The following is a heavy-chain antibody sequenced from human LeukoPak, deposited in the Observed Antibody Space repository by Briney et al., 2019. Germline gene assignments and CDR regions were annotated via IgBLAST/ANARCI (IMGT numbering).Heavy chain of an antibody. CDR1: GYTFTDYY. CDR3: ARALHIRRPHFDS. D-gene: IGHD1-14*01. V-gene: IGHV1-2*02. Sequence: ASVKVSCKASGYTFTDYYMHWVRQAPGQGLEWMGWSNPKSGGTNYAQRFQGRVTMTRDTSITTAYMDLTRLRSDDTAVYFCARALHIRRPHFDSWGQGILVTVSS. J-gene: IGHJ4*02. CDR2: SNPKSGGT.